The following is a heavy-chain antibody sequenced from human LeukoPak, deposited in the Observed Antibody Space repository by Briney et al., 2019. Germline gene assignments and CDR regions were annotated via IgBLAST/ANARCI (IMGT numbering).Heavy chain of an antibody. Sequence: PSETLSLTCTVSGGSISTSNYYWGWIRQPPGKGLEWIGNIFYSGSTYYSPSLRSRVTISLDTSRNQFSLKLNSVTAADTAVYYCAKCYGLCFGVVTSYYFDYWGQGTLVTVSS. J-gene: IGHJ4*02. D-gene: IGHD3-3*01. CDR1: GGSISTSNYY. CDR3: AKCYGLCFGVVTSYYFDY. V-gene: IGHV4-39*07. CDR2: IFYSGST.